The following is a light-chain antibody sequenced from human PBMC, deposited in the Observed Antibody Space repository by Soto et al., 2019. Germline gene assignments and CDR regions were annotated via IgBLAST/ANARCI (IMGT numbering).Light chain of an antibody. CDR2: GAS. CDR3: QQYYNWPIT. Sequence: EVVMTQSPATLSVSPGEGGTRSCRANQSVSSNLAWYQQKPGQAPRLLIYGASTRSTGIPARFSGSGSGTEFTLTITSLQSEDFAVYYCQQYYNWPITFGQGTRLENK. V-gene: IGKV3-15*01. J-gene: IGKJ5*01. CDR1: QSVSSN.